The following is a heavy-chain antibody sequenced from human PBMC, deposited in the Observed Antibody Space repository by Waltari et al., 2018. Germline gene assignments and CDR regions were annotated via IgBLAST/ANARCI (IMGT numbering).Heavy chain of an antibody. CDR1: GGPLRSGYYY. J-gene: IGHJ6*03. Sequence: QVQLQESGPGLVKPSQTLSLTCTVSGGPLRSGYYYWSWIRQPPGKGLGWIGYIYYSGSTYYNPSLKSRVTISVDTSKNQFSLKLSSVTAADTAVYYCAREAGYCSSTSCPLYYYYMDVWGKGTTVTVSS. V-gene: IGHV4-30-4*08. CDR2: IYYSGST. D-gene: IGHD2-2*01. CDR3: AREAGYCSSTSCPLYYYYMDV.